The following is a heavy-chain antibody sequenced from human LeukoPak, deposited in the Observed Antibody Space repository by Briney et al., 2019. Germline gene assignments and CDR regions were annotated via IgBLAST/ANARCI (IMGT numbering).Heavy chain of an antibody. Sequence: PSQTLSLTCAVSGGSISSGGYSWSWIRQPPGKGLEWIGYIYHSGSTYYNPSLKSRVTISVDRSKNQFSLKLSSVTAADTAVYYCARVDIVATNYLDYWGQGTLVTVSS. CDR3: ARVDIVATNYLDY. CDR2: IYHSGST. CDR1: GGSISSGGYS. V-gene: IGHV4-30-2*01. J-gene: IGHJ4*02. D-gene: IGHD5-12*01.